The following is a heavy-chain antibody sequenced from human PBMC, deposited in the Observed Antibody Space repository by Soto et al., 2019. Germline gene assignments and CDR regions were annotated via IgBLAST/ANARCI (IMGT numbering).Heavy chain of an antibody. CDR2: IYPADSDT. V-gene: IGHV5-51*01. CDR1: GYSFHSEW. CDR3: ARIPHITTSYYDYPSGMDV. Sequence: GESLKISCKGSGYSFHSEWIGWVRQMPGKGLEWMGSIYPADSDTRYSPSFQGQVTISADKSIRTAYLEWRSLKASDSGVYYCARIPHITTSYYDYPSGMDVWGQGTTVTVSS. D-gene: IGHD2-21*01. J-gene: IGHJ6*02.